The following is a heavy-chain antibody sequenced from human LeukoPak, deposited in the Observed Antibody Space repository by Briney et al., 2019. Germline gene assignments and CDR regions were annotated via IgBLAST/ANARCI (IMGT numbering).Heavy chain of an antibody. D-gene: IGHD5-18*01. CDR3: ARGYIYGYHY. J-gene: IGHJ4*02. CDR2: ISGNGGST. CDR1: RFTFSTYA. V-gene: IGHV3-23*01. Sequence: GGSLRLSCAASRFTFSTYAMSWVRQAPRKGLEWVSAISGNGGSTYYADSVKGRFTISRDNSKNTLLLQMNSLRAEDTAVYYCARGYIYGYHYWGQGTLVTVSS.